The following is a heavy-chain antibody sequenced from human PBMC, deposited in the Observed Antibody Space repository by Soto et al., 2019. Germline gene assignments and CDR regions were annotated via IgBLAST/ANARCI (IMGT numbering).Heavy chain of an antibody. CDR3: ATQKAPYCSGGSCPDDAFDI. Sequence: SAAQPRTGTLPGGHISRYYWWWIRQTPGKGLEWIGYIYYSGSTNYNPSLKSRVTISVDTSKNQFSLKLSSVTAADTAVYYCATQKAPYCSGGSCPDDAFDIWGQGTMVTVSS. D-gene: IGHD2-15*01. CDR1: GGHISRYY. CDR2: IYYSGST. V-gene: IGHV4-59*08. J-gene: IGHJ3*02.